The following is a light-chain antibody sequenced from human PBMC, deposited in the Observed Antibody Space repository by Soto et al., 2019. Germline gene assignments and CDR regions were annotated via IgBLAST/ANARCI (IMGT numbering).Light chain of an antibody. J-gene: IGLJ1*01. CDR1: SSDVGGYNY. Sequence: QSALTQPASVSGSPGQSIAISCTGTSSDVGGYNYVSWYQQHPGQSPTLIIHEVSDRPSGISDRFSGSKSGNTASLTISGLKADDEDDYYCCSHTSCSTRVFGTGTKLTVL. V-gene: IGLV2-14*01. CDR2: EVS. CDR3: CSHTSCSTRV.